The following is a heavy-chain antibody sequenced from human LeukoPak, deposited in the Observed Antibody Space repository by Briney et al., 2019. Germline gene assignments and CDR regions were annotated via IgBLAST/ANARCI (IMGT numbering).Heavy chain of an antibody. CDR1: GVSISSYY. CDR2: IYYSGST. CDR3: ARDRILGLRNDAFDI. Sequence: PSETLSLTCTVSGVSISSYYWSWIRQPPGKGLEWIGYIYYSGSTNYNPSLKSRVTISVDTSKNQFSLKLSSVTAADTAVYYCARDRILGLRNDAFDIWGQGTMVTVSS. J-gene: IGHJ3*02. V-gene: IGHV4-59*01. D-gene: IGHD4-17*01.